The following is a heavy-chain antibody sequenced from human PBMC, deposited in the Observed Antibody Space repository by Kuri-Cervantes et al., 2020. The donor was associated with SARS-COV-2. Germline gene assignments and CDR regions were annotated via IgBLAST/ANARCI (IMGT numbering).Heavy chain of an antibody. CDR3: ARDPGVWGSYTNYYGMDV. J-gene: IGHJ6*02. CDR2: IYTSGST. CDR1: GGSMSSRFYY. D-gene: IGHD3-16*01. Sequence: SETLSLTCTVSGGSMSSRFYYWGWIRQPPGKGLEWIGRIYTSGSTNYNPSLKSRVTISVDTSKNQFSLKLSSVTAADTAVYYCARDPGVWGSYTNYYGMDVWGQGTTVTVSS. V-gene: IGHV4-39*07.